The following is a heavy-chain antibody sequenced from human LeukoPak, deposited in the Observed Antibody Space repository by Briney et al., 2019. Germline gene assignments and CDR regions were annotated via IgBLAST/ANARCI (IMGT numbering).Heavy chain of an antibody. D-gene: IGHD4-17*01. CDR3: ARDPDYGDPE. Sequence: GGSLKLSCAASGFTFSDHYMSWFRLSPGKGLEWLSYITSSGTTTDYADSVKGRFTISRDNAKNSMFLQMNSLRPEDTAVYYCARDPDYGDPEWGQGTLVTVSS. J-gene: IGHJ4*02. V-gene: IGHV3-11*01. CDR1: GFTFSDHY. CDR2: ITSSGTTT.